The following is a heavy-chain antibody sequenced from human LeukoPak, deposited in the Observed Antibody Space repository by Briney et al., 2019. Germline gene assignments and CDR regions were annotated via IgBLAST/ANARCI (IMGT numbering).Heavy chain of an antibody. CDR3: ARSFRYSSGLVNY. D-gene: IGHD6-19*01. J-gene: IGHJ4*02. Sequence: GGSLRLSCAASGFTFSNYGMHWVRQAPGKGLEWVAIIWYDGSNKYYADSVKGRFTISRDNSKNTLYLQINSLRAEDTAVYYCARSFRYSSGLVNYWGQGTLVTVSS. V-gene: IGHV3-33*01. CDR2: IWYDGSNK. CDR1: GFTFSNYG.